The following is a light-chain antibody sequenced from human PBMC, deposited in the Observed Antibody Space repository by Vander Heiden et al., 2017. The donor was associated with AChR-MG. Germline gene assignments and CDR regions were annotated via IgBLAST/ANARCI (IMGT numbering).Light chain of an antibody. CDR3: QQSVGTPYT. Sequence: DIQMTQSPASLSASVGDRVTITCRASQVIRDSLVWYQQKPGKAPELLLYGASRLKSGVPSRFSGSGSGTDYTLAISSVQPEDSGTYYCQQSVGTPYTFGQGTKLEIK. CDR2: GAS. CDR1: QVIRDS. J-gene: IGKJ2*01. V-gene: IGKV1-NL1*01.